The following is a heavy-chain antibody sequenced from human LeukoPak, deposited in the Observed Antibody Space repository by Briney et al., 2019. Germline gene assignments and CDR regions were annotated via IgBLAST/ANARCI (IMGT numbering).Heavy chain of an antibody. CDR3: ARVIFLRDCSGGSCYTNDAFDI. CDR1: GFTFSDYY. Sequence: KPGGSLRLSCAASGFTFSDYYMTWIRHAPGKGLEWVSHITGSGGTIYYADSVKGRFTISRDNAKNSLYLQMNSLRAEDTAVYYCARVIFLRDCSGGSCYTNDAFDIWGQGTMVTVSS. J-gene: IGHJ3*02. V-gene: IGHV3-11*04. D-gene: IGHD2-15*01. CDR2: ITGSGGTI.